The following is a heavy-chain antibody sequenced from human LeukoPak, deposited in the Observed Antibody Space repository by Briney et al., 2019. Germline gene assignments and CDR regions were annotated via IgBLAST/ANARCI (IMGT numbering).Heavy chain of an antibody. CDR3: ARVRYGSGSYSTYYFDY. Sequence: SETLSLTCTVSGGSISSYYWSWIRQPRGKGLEWMGYIYYSGSTNYNPSLKSRVTISVDTSKNQFSLKLSSVTAADTAVYYCARVRYGSGSYSTYYFDYWGQGTLVTVSS. CDR2: IYYSGST. CDR1: GGSISSYY. V-gene: IGHV4-59*01. D-gene: IGHD3-10*01. J-gene: IGHJ4*02.